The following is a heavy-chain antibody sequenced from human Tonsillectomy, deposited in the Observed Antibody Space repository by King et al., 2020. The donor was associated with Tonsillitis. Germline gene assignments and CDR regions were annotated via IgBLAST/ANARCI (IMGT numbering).Heavy chain of an antibody. CDR3: ARQLVVRGVKWFYYMDV. CDR1: GYSFNNYW. J-gene: IGHJ6*03. Sequence: VQLVQSGAEAKKPGESLKISCTGSGYSFNNYWVAWVRQKPGKGLEWVGFIYPGNSETTYSPSFEGQVTISADKSISTAYLQWSSLKASDTAMYYCARQLVVRGVKWFYYMDVWGKGTTVTVSS. CDR2: IYPGNSET. V-gene: IGHV5-51*01. D-gene: IGHD3-10*01.